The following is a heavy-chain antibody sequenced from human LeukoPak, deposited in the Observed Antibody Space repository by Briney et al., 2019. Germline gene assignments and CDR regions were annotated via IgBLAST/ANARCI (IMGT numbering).Heavy chain of an antibody. CDR1: GGTFSNYA. CDR3: ARDRLECSGGSCYRNYGMDV. D-gene: IGHD2-15*01. Sequence: SVKASCKASGGTFSNYAISWVRQAPGQGHEWMGGIIPLFGTANFAQKFQGRVTITAAESTTTAYMELSSLRSEDTAVYYCARDRLECSGGSCYRNYGMDVWGQGTTVTVSS. J-gene: IGHJ6*02. CDR2: IIPLFGTA. V-gene: IGHV1-69*13.